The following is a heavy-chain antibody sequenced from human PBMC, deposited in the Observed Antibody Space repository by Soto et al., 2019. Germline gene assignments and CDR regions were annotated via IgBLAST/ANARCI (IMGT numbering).Heavy chain of an antibody. CDR3: AKGLRFGKYYYYSYGMDV. V-gene: IGHV3-23*01. Sequence: GGSLRLSCAASGFTFSSYAMSWVRQAPGKGLEWVSAISGSGGSTYYADSVKGRFTISRDNSKNTLYLQMNSLRAEDTAVYYCAKGLRFGKYYYYSYGMDVWGQGTTVTVSS. CDR1: GFTFSSYA. CDR2: ISGSGGST. J-gene: IGHJ6*02. D-gene: IGHD5-12*01.